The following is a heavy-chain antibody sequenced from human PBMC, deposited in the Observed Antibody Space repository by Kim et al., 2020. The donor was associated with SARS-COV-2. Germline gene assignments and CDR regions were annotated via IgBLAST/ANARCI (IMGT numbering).Heavy chain of an antibody. CDR1: GGSISSSNYH. V-gene: IGHV4-39*01. D-gene: IGHD3-16*01. J-gene: IGHJ5*02. CDR3: AREVNDEGTGES. CDR2: VYYNGTT. Sequence: SETLSLTCTVSGGSISSSNYHWGWIRQPPGKGLEWIGSVYYNGTTYYKPSLRSRVTISVDTSKNQFSLKLSSVTAAATAVYYCAREVNDEGTGESWGQG.